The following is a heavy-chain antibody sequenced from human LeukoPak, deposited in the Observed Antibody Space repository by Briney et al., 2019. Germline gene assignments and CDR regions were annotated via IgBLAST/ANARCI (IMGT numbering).Heavy chain of an antibody. V-gene: IGHV3-23*01. Sequence: GGSLRLSCAASGFTFSSYDMSWVRQAPGKGLEWVAGITYSSGYTYYADSVKGRFTISRDNSRNTLYLQMNSLRAEDTAVYYCAKDPSDLGGSGSNNYFDCWGQGTLVTVSS. CDR2: ITYSSGYT. D-gene: IGHD3-10*01. CDR1: GFTFSSYD. J-gene: IGHJ4*02. CDR3: AKDPSDLGGSGSNNYFDC.